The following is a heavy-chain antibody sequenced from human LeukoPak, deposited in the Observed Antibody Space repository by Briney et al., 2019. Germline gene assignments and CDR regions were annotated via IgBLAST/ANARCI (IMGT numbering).Heavy chain of an antibody. CDR1: GFPFSSYE. CDR2: IYSSGITI. V-gene: IGHV3-48*03. CDR3: AKDLRVTVTTDYYYYGMDV. Sequence: GGSLRLSCAGSGFPFSSYEINWLRQAPGKGLEWVSHIYSSGITIYYADSVKGRFTISRDNAKNSIYLQMDSLRAEDTAVYYCAKDLRVTVTTDYYYYGMDVWGQGTTVTVSS. D-gene: IGHD4-17*01. J-gene: IGHJ6*02.